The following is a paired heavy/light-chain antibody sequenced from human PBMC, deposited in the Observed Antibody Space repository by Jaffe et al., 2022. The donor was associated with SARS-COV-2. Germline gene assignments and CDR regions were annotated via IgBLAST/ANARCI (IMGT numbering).Light chain of an antibody. CDR3: SSYTTSSTWV. J-gene: IGLJ3*02. Sequence: QSALTQPASVSGSPGQSITISCTGTSSDIGSYNYVTWYQQHPGKAPKVMICDVSNRPSGVSDRFSGSKSGNTASLTISGLQAEDEADYYCSSYTTSSTWVFGGGTKLTVL. CDR1: SSDIGSYNY. V-gene: IGLV2-14*01. CDR2: DVS.
Heavy chain of an antibody. Sequence: QVQLVESGGGVVQPGRSLRLSCAASGFTFSSNGMHWVRQAPGKGLEWVSIVWYDGSKEYYAESVKGRFTISRDNSKNTVSLQMDSLRAEDTAVYYCVRDVGWNLAYWGQGTLVSVSS. CDR1: GFTFSSNG. D-gene: IGHD1-1*01. J-gene: IGHJ4*02. CDR3: VRDVGWNLAY. V-gene: IGHV3-33*01. CDR2: VWYDGSKE.